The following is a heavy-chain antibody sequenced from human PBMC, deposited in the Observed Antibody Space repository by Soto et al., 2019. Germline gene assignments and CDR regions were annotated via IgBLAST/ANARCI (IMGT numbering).Heavy chain of an antibody. CDR3: ARDGYCSGGSCYSDAFDI. Sequence: QVPLQESGPGLVKPSGTLSLTCAVSSGSISSSNWWSWVRQPPGKGLEWIGEIYHSGSTNYNPSLKSRVTISVDKSKNQFSLKLSSVTAADTAVYYCARDGYCSGGSCYSDAFDIWGQGTMVTVSS. D-gene: IGHD2-15*01. CDR2: IYHSGST. V-gene: IGHV4-4*02. CDR1: SGSISSSNW. J-gene: IGHJ3*02.